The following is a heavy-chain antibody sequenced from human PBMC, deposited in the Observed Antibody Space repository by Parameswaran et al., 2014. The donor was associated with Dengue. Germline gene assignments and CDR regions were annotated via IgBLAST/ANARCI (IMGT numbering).Heavy chain of an antibody. CDR2: ISYSGST. Sequence: PGKGLEWIGYISYSGSTYYNPSLKSRVTISVDTSKNQFSLKLSSVTAADTAVYYCARVIPFHFDYWGQEPWSPSPQ. J-gene: IGHJ4*01. V-gene: IGHV4-31*02. CDR3: ARVIPFHFDY.